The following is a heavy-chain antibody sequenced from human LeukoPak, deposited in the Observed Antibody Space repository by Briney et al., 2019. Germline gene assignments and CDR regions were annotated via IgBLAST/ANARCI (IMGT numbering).Heavy chain of an antibody. J-gene: IGHJ3*02. Sequence: GGSLRLSCAASGFTFSSYNMNWVRQAPGKGLEWVSYISSSSSTIYYADSVKGRFTISRDNSKNTLYLQMNSLRAEDTAVYYCAKDWVVYDSSGHHAFDIWGQGTMVTVSS. V-gene: IGHV3-48*01. CDR2: ISSSSSTI. CDR3: AKDWVVYDSSGHHAFDI. CDR1: GFTFSSYN. D-gene: IGHD3-22*01.